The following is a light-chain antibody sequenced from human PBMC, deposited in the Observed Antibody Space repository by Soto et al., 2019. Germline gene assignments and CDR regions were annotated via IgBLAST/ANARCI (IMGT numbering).Light chain of an antibody. CDR2: GAS. V-gene: IGKV3-15*01. CDR1: QSVSSN. CDR3: QQYYSTPLT. Sequence: EIVMTQSPATLSVSPGERVTLSCRASQSVSSNLAWYQQKPGQAPRLLIYGASARATGIPARFSGSGSGTEFTLTISSLQAEDVAVYYCQQYYSTPLTFGGGTKVEIK. J-gene: IGKJ4*01.